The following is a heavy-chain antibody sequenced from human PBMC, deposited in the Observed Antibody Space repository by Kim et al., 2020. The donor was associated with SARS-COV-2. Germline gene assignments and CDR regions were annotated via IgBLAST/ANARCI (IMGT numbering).Heavy chain of an antibody. CDR2: INHSGST. D-gene: IGHD3-22*01. V-gene: IGHV4-34*01. CDR1: GGSFSGYY. CDR3: ARGRYLNYYDSSGYYGFDY. J-gene: IGHJ4*02. Sequence: SETLSLTCAVYGGSFSGYYWSWIRQPPGKGLEWIGEINHSGSTNYNPSLKSRVTISVDTSKNQFSLKLSSVTAADTAVYYCARGRYLNYYDSSGYYGFDYWGQGTLVTVSS.